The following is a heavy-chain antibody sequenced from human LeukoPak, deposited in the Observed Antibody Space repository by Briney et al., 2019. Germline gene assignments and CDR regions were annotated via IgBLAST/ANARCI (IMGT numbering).Heavy chain of an antibody. CDR3: ARRRESGWYHYFDY. CDR1: GGSISSYY. V-gene: IGHV4-59*08. D-gene: IGHD6-19*01. Sequence: PSETLSLTCTVSGGSISSYYWSWIRQPPGKGPEWIGYIYYSGSTNYNPSLKSRVTISVDTSKNQFSLKLSSVTAADTAVYYCARRRESGWYHYFDYWGQGTLVTVSS. CDR2: IYYSGST. J-gene: IGHJ4*02.